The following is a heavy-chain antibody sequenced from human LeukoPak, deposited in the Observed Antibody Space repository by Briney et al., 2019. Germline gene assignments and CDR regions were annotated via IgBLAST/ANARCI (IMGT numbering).Heavy chain of an antibody. J-gene: IGHJ4*02. CDR2: IYYSGST. D-gene: IGHD2-15*01. V-gene: IGHV4-59*13. CDR1: GGSISSYY. Sequence: SETLSLTCTVSGGSISSYYWSWIRQPPGKGLEWIGYIYYSGSTNYNPSLKSRVTISVDTSKNQFSLKLSSVTAADAAVYYCASSHLSVALFDYWGQGTLVTVSS. CDR3: ASSHLSVALFDY.